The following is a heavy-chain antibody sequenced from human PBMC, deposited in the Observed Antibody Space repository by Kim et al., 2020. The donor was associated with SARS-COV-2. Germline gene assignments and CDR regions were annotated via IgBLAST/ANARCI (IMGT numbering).Heavy chain of an antibody. CDR3: AASSDSYDSFDI. Sequence: ASVKVSCKASGYTFTSYAMHWVRQAPGQRLEWMGWFNAGNGNTKYSQKFQGRVTITRDTSASTAYMELSSLRSEDTAVYYCAASSDSYDSFDIWGQGTMVTVSS. CDR2: FNAGNGNT. D-gene: IGHD6-6*01. CDR1: GYTFTSYA. J-gene: IGHJ3*02. V-gene: IGHV1-3*01.